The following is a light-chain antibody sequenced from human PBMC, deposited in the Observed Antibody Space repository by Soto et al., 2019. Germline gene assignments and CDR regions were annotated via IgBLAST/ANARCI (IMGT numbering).Light chain of an antibody. V-gene: IGLV2-14*03. CDR3: SSYTSSSTVT. CDR1: SRDVGGYNF. CDR2: DVI. J-gene: IGLJ2*01. Sequence: QSVLTQPASVSGSPGQSITISCTETSRDVGGYNFVCWYQQQPGKAPKLIIYDVINRPSGVSNRFSGSRSGNTASLTISGLQAEDEANYYCSSYTSSSTVTFGGGTKLTVL.